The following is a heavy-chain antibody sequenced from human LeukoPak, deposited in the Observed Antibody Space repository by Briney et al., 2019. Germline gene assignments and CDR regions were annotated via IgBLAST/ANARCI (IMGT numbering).Heavy chain of an antibody. D-gene: IGHD3-9*01. CDR1: GFTFGDYA. CDR2: IRSKAYGGTT. J-gene: IGHJ5*02. Sequence: GGSLRLSCTASGFTFGDYAMSWVRQAPGKGLEWVGFIRSKAYGGTTEYAASVKGRFTISRDDSKSIAYLQMNSLKTEDTAVYYCTRDRPSHYDILTGIRLAEQNWFDPWGQGTLVTVSS. CDR3: TRDRPSHYDILTGIRLAEQNWFDP. V-gene: IGHV3-49*04.